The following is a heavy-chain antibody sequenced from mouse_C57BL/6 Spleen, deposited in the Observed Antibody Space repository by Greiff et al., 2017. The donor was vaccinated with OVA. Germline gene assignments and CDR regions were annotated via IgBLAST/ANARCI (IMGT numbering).Heavy chain of an antibody. V-gene: IGHV2-2*01. CDR1: GFSLTSYG. Sequence: QVQLQQSGPGLVQPSQSLSITCTVSGFSLTSYGVHWVRQSPGKGLEWLGVIWSGGSTDDNAAFISRLSISKDNSKSQVFFKMNSLQADDTAIYYCARNRDVGFDYWGQGTTLTVSS. D-gene: IGHD3-1*01. J-gene: IGHJ2*01. CDR3: ARNRDVGFDY. CDR2: IWSGGST.